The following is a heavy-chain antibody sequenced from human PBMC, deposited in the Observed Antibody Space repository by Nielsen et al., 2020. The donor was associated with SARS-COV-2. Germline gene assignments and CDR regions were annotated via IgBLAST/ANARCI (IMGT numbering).Heavy chain of an antibody. CDR3: ARHSPGGAFDI. V-gene: IGHV4-31*03. D-gene: IGHD3-16*01. CDR2: IYYSGST. CDR1: GGSISSGGYY. J-gene: IGHJ3*02. Sequence: LRLSCTVSGGSISSGGYYWSWIRQHPGKGLEWIGYIYYSGSTYYNPSLKSRVTISVDTSKNQFSLKLSSVTAADTAVYYCARHSPGGAFDIWGQGTMVTLPS.